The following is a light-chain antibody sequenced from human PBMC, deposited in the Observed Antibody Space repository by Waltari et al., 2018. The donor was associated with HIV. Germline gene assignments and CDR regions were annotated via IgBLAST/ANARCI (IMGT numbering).Light chain of an antibody. V-gene: IGLV1-51*02. CDR2: ESD. CDR3: GTKDDNVILGL. CDR1: GSNIGKHY. Sequence: QPVLTQPPSVSASPGQNVTISCPGSGSNIGKHYVSWYHQFPGKAPRRLNYESDRRASEVPGRFSGPKSGPTATLDISGLQTGDEADYYCGTKDDNVILGLFGTGTWVTVL. J-gene: IGLJ1*01.